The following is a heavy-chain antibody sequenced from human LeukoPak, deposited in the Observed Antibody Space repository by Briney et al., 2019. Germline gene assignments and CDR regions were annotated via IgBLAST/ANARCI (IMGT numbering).Heavy chain of an antibody. J-gene: IGHJ4*02. Sequence: ASLKLSCEASGYTFTGYYMHWVRKAPGQGLECMGWINPNSGGTNYAQKFQGSVTMTRDTSISTAYMELSRLRSDDTAVYYCARVLTRVVTAMDYWGQGTLVTVSS. D-gene: IGHD2-21*02. CDR2: INPNSGGT. V-gene: IGHV1-2*02. CDR1: GYTFTGYY. CDR3: ARVLTRVVTAMDY.